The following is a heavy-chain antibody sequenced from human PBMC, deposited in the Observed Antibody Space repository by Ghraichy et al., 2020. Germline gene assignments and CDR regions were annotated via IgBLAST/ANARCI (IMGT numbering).Heavy chain of an antibody. J-gene: IGHJ5*02. CDR1: GGSISGNF. CDR3: ARQGSGGFDP. Sequence: GSLRLSCTVSGGSISGNFWSWIRQPPGKGLEWIGYTYYSGTTSYNPSLKSRVTISVDTSKRQFSLKLTSVTAADTAVYFCARQGSGGFDPWGQGTLVTVSS. CDR2: TYYSGTT. D-gene: IGHD3-10*01. V-gene: IGHV4-59*08.